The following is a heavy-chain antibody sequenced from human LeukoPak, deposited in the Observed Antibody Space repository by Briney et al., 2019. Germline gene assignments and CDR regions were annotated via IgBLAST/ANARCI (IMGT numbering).Heavy chain of an antibody. CDR3: AKEDISIVGATFYYYGMDV. CDR1: GFTFSSYG. J-gene: IGHJ6*02. D-gene: IGHD1-26*01. V-gene: IGHV3-30*18. CDR2: ISYDGSNK. Sequence: PGGSLRLSCAASGFTFSSYGMHWVRQAPGKGLEWVAVISYDGSNKYYADSLKGRFTISRDNSKNTLYLQMNSLRAEDTAVYYCAKEDISIVGATFYYYGMDVWGQGTTVTVSS.